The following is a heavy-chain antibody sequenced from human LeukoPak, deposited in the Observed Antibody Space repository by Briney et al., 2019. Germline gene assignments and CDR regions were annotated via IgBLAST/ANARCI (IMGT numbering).Heavy chain of an antibody. D-gene: IGHD3-22*01. CDR3: AKRGVVIRVILVGFHKEAYYFDS. V-gene: IGHV3-48*03. CDR2: ISSSGSTI. J-gene: IGHJ4*02. Sequence: GGSLRLSCAASGFTFSSYEMNWVRQAPGKGLEWVSYISSSGSTIYYADSVKGRFTISGDNPKNTLYLQMNSLRAEDTAVYFCAKRGVVIRVILVGFHKEAYYFDSWGQGALVTVSS. CDR1: GFTFSSYE.